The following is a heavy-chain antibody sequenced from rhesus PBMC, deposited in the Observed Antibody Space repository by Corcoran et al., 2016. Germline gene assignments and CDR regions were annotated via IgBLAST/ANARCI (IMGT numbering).Heavy chain of an antibody. CDR1: GYSISSGYY. J-gene: IGHJ4*01. CDR2: ITYSGST. V-gene: IGHV4-122*02. CDR3: ARDTVAAAGTV. Sequence: QVQLQESGPGLVKPSETLSLTCAVSGYSISSGYYWSWIRQPPGKGREWIGYITYSGSTSYNPPLMSRVTISRDTSKNQFSLKLSSVPAADTAVYYCARDTVAAAGTVWGQGVLVTVSS. D-gene: IGHD6-31*01.